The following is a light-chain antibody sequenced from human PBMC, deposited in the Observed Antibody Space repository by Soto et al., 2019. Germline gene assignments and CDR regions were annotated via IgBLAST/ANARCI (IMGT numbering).Light chain of an antibody. Sequence: DIQMTPSPSSLSASVGARVTITCRASQTISSYLNWYQQTPGKAPKLLIYAASSLQSGVPSRFSGSGSGTEFTLPISSLHPADFATYYCLQRYRTPLTFGGGTKVEI. J-gene: IGKJ4*01. CDR3: LQRYRTPLT. CDR1: QTISSY. V-gene: IGKV1-39*01. CDR2: AAS.